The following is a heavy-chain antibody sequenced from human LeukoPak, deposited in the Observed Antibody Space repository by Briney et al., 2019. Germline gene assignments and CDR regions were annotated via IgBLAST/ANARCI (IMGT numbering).Heavy chain of an antibody. D-gene: IGHD3-10*01. CDR1: GGSIGSYY. CDR3: ARKKTKVRVPDAFDI. CDR2: IYYSGST. Sequence: SETLSLTCTVSGGSIGSYYWSWIRQPPGKGLEWIGYIYYSGSTNYNPSLKSRVTISVDTSKNQFSLKLSSVTAADTAVYYCARKKTKVRVPDAFDIWGQGTMVTVSS. V-gene: IGHV4-59*12. J-gene: IGHJ3*02.